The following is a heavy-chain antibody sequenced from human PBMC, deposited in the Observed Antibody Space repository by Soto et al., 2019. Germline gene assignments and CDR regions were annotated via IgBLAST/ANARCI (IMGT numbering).Heavy chain of an antibody. CDR1: GGTFSSYA. Sequence: QVQLVQSGAEVKKPGSSVKVSCKASGGTFSSYAISWVRQAPGQGLEWMGGIIPIFGTANYAQKFKGRVTITADKSTSTAYMELSSLRSEDTAVYYCASSTYDPDRGYYYYGMDVWGQGTTVTVSS. CDR3: ASSTYDPDRGYYYYGMDV. D-gene: IGHD3-10*01. J-gene: IGHJ6*02. CDR2: IIPIFGTA. V-gene: IGHV1-69*06.